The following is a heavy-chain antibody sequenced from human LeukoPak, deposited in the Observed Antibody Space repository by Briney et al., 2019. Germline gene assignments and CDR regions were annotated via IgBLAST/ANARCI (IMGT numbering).Heavy chain of an antibody. J-gene: IGHJ4*02. CDR2: INTNTGNP. Sequence: ASVKVSCKASGYTFTSYAMNWVRQAPGQGLEWMGWINTNTGNPTYAQGFTGRFVFSLDTSVSTAYLQISSLKAEDTAVYYCARGGYCSSTSCPLWWGQGTLVTVSS. CDR3: ARGGYCSSTSCPLW. D-gene: IGHD2-2*01. V-gene: IGHV7-4-1*02. CDR1: GYTFTSYA.